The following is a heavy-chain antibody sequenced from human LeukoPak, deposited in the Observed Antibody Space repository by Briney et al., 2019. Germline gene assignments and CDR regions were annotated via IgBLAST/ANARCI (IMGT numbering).Heavy chain of an antibody. CDR1: GYTFTSYG. CDR2: ISAYNGNT. J-gene: IGHJ6*03. D-gene: IGHD1-26*01. V-gene: IGHV1-18*01. CDR3: ARNLVGATYYYYYMDV. Sequence: GASVKVSCKASGYTFTSYGISWVRQAPGQGPEWMGWISAYNGNTNYAQKFQGRVTITADESTSTAYMELSSLRSEDTAVYYCARNLVGATYYYYYMDVWGKGTTVTISS.